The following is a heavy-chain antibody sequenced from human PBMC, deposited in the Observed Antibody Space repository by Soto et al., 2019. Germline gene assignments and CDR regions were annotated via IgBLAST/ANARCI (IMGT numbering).Heavy chain of an antibody. CDR3: ARGHGRFAH. J-gene: IGHJ4*02. Sequence: QLQLHQSGAGLLKPSETLSLTCEVSGGSFTGYYWSWIRQPPGKGLEWIGEINHSGFTNYNPSLTGRVTISLDTSKSQFSLKLKSLIAADTAFYFCARGHGRFAHWGQGTLVTVSS. CDR2: INHSGFT. CDR1: GGSFTGYY. V-gene: IGHV4-34*01.